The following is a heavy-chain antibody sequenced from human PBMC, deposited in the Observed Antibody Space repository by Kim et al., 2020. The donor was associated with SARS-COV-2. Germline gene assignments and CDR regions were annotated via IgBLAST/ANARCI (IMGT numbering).Heavy chain of an antibody. CDR2: IRSKAYGGTT. CDR1: GFTFGDYA. D-gene: IGHD3-22*01. Sequence: GGSLRLSCTASGFTFGDYAMSWVRQAPGKGLEWVGFIRSKAYGGTTEYAASVKGRFTISRDDSKSIAYLQMNSLKTEDTAVYYCTREKGDSSGYVLDYWGQGTLVTVSS. J-gene: IGHJ4*02. V-gene: IGHV3-49*04. CDR3: TREKGDSSGYVLDY.